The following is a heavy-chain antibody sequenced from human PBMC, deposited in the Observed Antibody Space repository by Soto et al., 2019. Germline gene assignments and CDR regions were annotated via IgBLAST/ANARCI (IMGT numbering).Heavy chain of an antibody. Sequence: SGESLKISCKGSGYSFTSYWIGWVRQMPGKGLEWMGIIYPGDSDTRYSPSFQGQVTISADKSISTAYLQWSSLKASDTAMYYCAGLFGPGEPGCYFYYYGIDVWGQGTTVTVSS. D-gene: IGHD3-3*01. CDR1: GYSFTSYW. V-gene: IGHV5-51*01. J-gene: IGHJ6*02. CDR2: IYPGDSDT. CDR3: AGLFGPGEPGCYFYYYGIDV.